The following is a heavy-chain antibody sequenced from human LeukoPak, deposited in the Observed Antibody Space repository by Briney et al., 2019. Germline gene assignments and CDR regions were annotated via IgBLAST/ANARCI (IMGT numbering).Heavy chain of an antibody. J-gene: IGHJ4*02. CDR1: GFTFSSYA. Sequence: GGSLRLSCAASGFTFSSYAMSWVRQAPGKGLEWVSAISGSGGSTYYADSVKGRFTISRDNSKNTLYLQMNSLRAEDTAVYYCAKCSRQTYYYDSSGYYPVYYFDYWGQGTLVTVSS. V-gene: IGHV3-23*01. D-gene: IGHD3-22*01. CDR3: AKCSRQTYYYDSSGYYPVYYFDY. CDR2: ISGSGGST.